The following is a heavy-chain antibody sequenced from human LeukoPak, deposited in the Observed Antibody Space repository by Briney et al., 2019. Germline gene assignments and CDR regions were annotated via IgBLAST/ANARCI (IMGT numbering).Heavy chain of an antibody. V-gene: IGHV3-30-3*01. CDR2: ISYDGSNK. D-gene: IGHD2-15*01. CDR1: GFTFSSYA. CDR3: ARDLGHGLKYCSGGSCTYYYYYYGMDV. J-gene: IGHJ6*02. Sequence: PGGSLRLSCAASGFTFSSYAMHWVRQAPGKGLEWVAVISYDGSNKYYADSVKGRFTISRDNSKNTLYLQMNSLRAEDTAVYYCARDLGHGLKYCSGGSCTYYYYYYGMDVWGQGTTVTVSS.